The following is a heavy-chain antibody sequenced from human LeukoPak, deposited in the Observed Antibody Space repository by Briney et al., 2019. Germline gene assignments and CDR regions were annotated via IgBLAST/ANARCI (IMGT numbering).Heavy chain of an antibody. CDR2: ISAYNGNT. CDR1: GYTYTSYG. D-gene: IGHD3-22*01. Sequence: ASVKVSCKASGYTYTSYGISWVRQAPGQGLEWMGWISAYNGNTNYAQKLQGRVTMTTDTSTSTAYMELRSLRSDDTAVYYCARADYYDSSGYFDYWGQGTLVTVSS. CDR3: ARADYYDSSGYFDY. J-gene: IGHJ4*02. V-gene: IGHV1-18*01.